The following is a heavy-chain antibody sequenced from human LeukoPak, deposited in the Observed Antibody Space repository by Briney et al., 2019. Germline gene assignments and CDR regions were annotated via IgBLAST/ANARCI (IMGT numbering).Heavy chain of an antibody. J-gene: IGHJ4*02. CDR3: ARRFIAAAFFDH. CDR2: IKEDGSEK. CDR1: GFTFSSYW. V-gene: IGHV3-7*01. D-gene: IGHD6-13*01. Sequence: GGSLRLSCAASGFTFSSYWMSWVRQAPGKGPEWVANIKEDGSEKYYVDSVRGRFTLSRDNAKNSLYLQMNSLRAEDTAVYYCARRFIAAAFFDHWGQGTLVAVSS.